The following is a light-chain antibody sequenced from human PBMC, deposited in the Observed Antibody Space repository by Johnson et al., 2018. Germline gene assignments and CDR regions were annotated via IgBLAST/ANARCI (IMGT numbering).Light chain of an antibody. CDR2: ENN. V-gene: IGLV1-51*02. CDR1: SSNIGNNY. Sequence: QSVLTQTPSVSAAPGQKVTISCSGSSSNIGNNYVSWYQQLPGTAPKLLIYENNKRPSGIPDRFSGSKSGTSATLGITGLQTGDEAEYYCGTWDRSLSAGNVSGTGTKLTVL. CDR3: GTWDRSLSAGNV. J-gene: IGLJ1*01.